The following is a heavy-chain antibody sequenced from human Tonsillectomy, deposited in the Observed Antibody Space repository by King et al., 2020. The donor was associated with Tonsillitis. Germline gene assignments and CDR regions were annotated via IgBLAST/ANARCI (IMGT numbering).Heavy chain of an antibody. Sequence: VQLVESGGGLVQPGGSLRLSCAASGFTFSSYAMSWVRQAPGKGLEWVSTISGSGGSTYYADSVKGRFTISRDNSKNTLHLQMNSLRAEDTAVYYCARRPGYGYYFDYWGQGTLVTVSS. CDR3: ARRPGYGYYFDY. D-gene: IGHD3-9*01. J-gene: IGHJ4*02. CDR1: GFTFSSYA. CDR2: ISGSGGST. V-gene: IGHV3-23*04.